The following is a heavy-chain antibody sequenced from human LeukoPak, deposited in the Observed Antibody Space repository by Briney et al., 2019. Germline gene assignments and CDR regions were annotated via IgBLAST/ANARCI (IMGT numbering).Heavy chain of an antibody. D-gene: IGHD3-22*01. CDR3: ARESESYYDSSVYDY. V-gene: IGHV1-2*02. CDR1: GYTFTGYY. CDR2: INPNSGGT. Sequence: VASVKVSCKASGYTFTGYYMHWVRQAPGQGLEWMGWINPNSGGTNYAQKFQGRVTMTRDTSISTAYMELSRLRSDDTAVYYCARESESYYDSSVYDYWGQGTLVTVSS. J-gene: IGHJ4*02.